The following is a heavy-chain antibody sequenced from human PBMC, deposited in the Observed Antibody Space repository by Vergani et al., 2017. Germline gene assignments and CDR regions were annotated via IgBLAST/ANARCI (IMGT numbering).Heavy chain of an antibody. Sequence: QVQLQESGPGLVKPSETLSLTCTVSGGSISSYYWSWIRQPPGKGLEWIGYIYYSGSTNYNPSLKSRVTISVDTSKNQFSLKLSSVTAADTAVYYCARAYYDILTGYDYCGQGTLVTVSS. CDR3: ARAYYDILTGYDY. CDR1: GGSISSYY. J-gene: IGHJ4*02. V-gene: IGHV4-59*01. CDR2: IYYSGST. D-gene: IGHD3-9*01.